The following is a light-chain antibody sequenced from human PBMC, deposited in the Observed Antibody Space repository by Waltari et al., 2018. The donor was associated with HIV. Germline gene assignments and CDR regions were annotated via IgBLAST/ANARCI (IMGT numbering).Light chain of an antibody. CDR3: MQTLQLPLT. CDR2: EVS. V-gene: IGKV2D-29*01. J-gene: IGKJ4*01. Sequence: EIVMTQTPLSLSVTPGQPASISCKSSQSLQQGTGKTNLYWFLQKPGQPPQLLIYEVSNRFSGVPDRFRGSGSGTDFTLKISRVEADDVGLYYCMQTLQLPLTFGGGTRVEIK. CDR1: QSLQQGTGKTN.